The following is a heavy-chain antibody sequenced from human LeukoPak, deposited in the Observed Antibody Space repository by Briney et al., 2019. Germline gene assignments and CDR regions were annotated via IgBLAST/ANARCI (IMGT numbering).Heavy chain of an antibody. V-gene: IGHV1-18*01. CDR3: ARPRPHSIYGDYDGIDY. CDR1: GYTFTSYG. D-gene: IGHD4-17*01. CDR2: ISAYNGNT. Sequence: ASVTVSCKASGYTFTSYGISWVRQAPGQGLEWMGWISAYNGNTNYAQKLQGRVTMTTDTSTSTAYMELRSLRSDDTAVYYCARPRPHSIYGDYDGIDYWGQGTLVTVSS. J-gene: IGHJ4*02.